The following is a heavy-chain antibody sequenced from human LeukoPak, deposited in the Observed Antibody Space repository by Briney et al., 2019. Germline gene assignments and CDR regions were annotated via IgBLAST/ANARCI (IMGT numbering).Heavy chain of an antibody. J-gene: IGHJ4*02. V-gene: IGHV3-21*01. CDR2: ITSGSGFK. Sequence: PGGSLRLSCAASGFTFSIYTMNWVRQAPGKGLEWVSSITSGSGFKFYADSVKGRFTISRDNAKNSLYLQMNSLRAEDTAVYYCARVAGESRDYWGQGTLVTVSS. CDR1: GFTFSIYT. CDR3: ARVAGESRDY.